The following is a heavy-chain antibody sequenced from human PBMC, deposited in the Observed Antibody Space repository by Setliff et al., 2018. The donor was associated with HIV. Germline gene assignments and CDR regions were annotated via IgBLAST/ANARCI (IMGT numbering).Heavy chain of an antibody. Sequence: PGGSLRLSCAASGFTFGDYAMSWVRQAPGKGLEWVGFIRTNARGGATEYAASVKGRFTISRDDSKSIAYLQMSSLKIEDTAVYYCTRDHRFVDRYPDVWGQGTMVTVSS. V-gene: IGHV3-49*04. CDR3: TRDHRFVDRYPDV. CDR2: IRTNARGGAT. CDR1: GFTFGDYA. J-gene: IGHJ3*01. D-gene: IGHD3-9*01.